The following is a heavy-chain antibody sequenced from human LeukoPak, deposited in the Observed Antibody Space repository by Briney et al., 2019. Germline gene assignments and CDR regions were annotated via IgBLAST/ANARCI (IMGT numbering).Heavy chain of an antibody. CDR3: AREDTGVAFDI. D-gene: IGHD2-8*01. J-gene: IGHJ3*02. V-gene: IGHV3-69-1*02. Sequence: GGSLRLSCAASAFTFSDYYMSWIRQAPGKGLEWVSYISGSGIKHYADSVKGRFTISRDNAKNSLYLQMNSLRVEDTAVYYCAREDTGVAFDIWGQGTTVTV. CDR2: ISGSGIK. CDR1: AFTFSDYY.